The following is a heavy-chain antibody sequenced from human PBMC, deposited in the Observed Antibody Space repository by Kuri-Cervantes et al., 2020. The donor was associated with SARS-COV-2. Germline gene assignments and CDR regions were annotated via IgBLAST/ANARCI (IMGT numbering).Heavy chain of an antibody. V-gene: IGHV3-11*05. CDR3: ARDAARAAFDI. CDR2: ISSSSSYT. Sequence: GGSLRLSCAASGFTFSDYYMSWIRQAPGKGLEWVSYISSSSSYTNYADSVKGRFTISRDNAKNSLYPQMNSLRAEDTAVYYCARDAARAAFDIWGQGTMVTVSS. D-gene: IGHD6-25*01. J-gene: IGHJ3*02. CDR1: GFTFSDYY.